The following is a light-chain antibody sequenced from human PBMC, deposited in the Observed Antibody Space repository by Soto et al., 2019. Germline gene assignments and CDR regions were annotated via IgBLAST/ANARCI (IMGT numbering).Light chain of an antibody. CDR3: QQYGSSPPIT. CDR2: GAS. CDR1: QSVSNSY. Sequence: EIVLTQSPGTLSLSPGERATLSCRASQSVSNSYLAWYQQKPGQATRLLIYGASSRATGIPDRFSGSRSGTYFTLTISRLEPADFAVYYCQQYGSSPPITFGQGTRLEIK. V-gene: IGKV3-20*01. J-gene: IGKJ5*01.